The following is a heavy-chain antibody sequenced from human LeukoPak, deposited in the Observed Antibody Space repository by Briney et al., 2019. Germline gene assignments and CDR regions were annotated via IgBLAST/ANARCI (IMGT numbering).Heavy chain of an antibody. CDR2: IKQDGSEK. CDR3: ARDYGSGSYSFDY. V-gene: IGHV3-7*01. D-gene: IGHD3-10*01. CDR1: GFTFHSYW. J-gene: IGHJ4*02. Sequence: GGSLRLSCAASGFTFHSYWMSWVRQAPGKGLEWVANIKQDGSEKYYVDSVKGRFTISRDNSQNTLYLQMNSLRPEDTAVHYCARDYGSGSYSFDYWGQGTLVTVSS.